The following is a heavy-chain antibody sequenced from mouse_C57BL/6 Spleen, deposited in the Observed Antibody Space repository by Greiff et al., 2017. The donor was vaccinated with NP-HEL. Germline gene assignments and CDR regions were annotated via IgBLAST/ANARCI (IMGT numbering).Heavy chain of an antibody. D-gene: IGHD4-1*01. Sequence: QVQLQQSGAELARPGASVKLSCKASGYTFTSYGISWVKQRTGQGLEWIGEIYPRSGNTYYNEKFKGKATLTADKSSSTAYMELRSLTSEDSAVYFCARSRTGVYYFDYWGQGTTLTVSS. CDR2: IYPRSGNT. CDR1: GYTFTSYG. J-gene: IGHJ2*01. V-gene: IGHV1-81*01. CDR3: ARSRTGVYYFDY.